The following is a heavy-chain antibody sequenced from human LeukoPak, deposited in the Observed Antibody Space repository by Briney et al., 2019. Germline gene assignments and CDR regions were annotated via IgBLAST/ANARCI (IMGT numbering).Heavy chain of an antibody. CDR2: IYYSGNA. V-gene: IGHV4-39*02. CDR1: GVSISSSNSY. D-gene: IGHD4-11*01. CDR3: ARDPDDYSREYYFDY. J-gene: IGHJ4*02. Sequence: PSETLSLTCTVSGVSISSSNSYWGWIRQPPGKGLEWIGSIYYSGNAYYNASLKSQVSISIDTSKNQFSLRLTSVTAADTAVYYCARDPDDYSREYYFDYWGQGTLVTVSS.